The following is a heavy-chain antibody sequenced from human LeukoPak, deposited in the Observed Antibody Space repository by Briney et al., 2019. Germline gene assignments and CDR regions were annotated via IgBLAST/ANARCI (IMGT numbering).Heavy chain of an antibody. Sequence: SETLSLTCTVSGGSINSYYWSWIRQPPGKGLEWIGYIYYSGSTNYNPSLKSRVTISVDTSKNQFSLKLSSVTAADTAVYYCARHLGSYDYWGQGTLVTVSS. D-gene: IGHD1-26*01. J-gene: IGHJ4*02. CDR2: IYYSGST. CDR3: ARHLGSYDY. CDR1: GGSINSYY. V-gene: IGHV4-59*08.